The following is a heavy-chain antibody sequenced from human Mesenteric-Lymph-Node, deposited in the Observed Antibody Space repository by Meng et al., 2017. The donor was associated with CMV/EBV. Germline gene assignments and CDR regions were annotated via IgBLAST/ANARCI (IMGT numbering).Heavy chain of an antibody. CDR1: GYSISNGYY. Sequence: GSLRLSCSVSGYSISNGYYWSWIRQPPGKGLEWIGEINHSGSTNYNPSLKSRVTISVDTSKNQFSLKLSSVTAADTAVYYCARGSRIQLWFDPWGQGTLVTVSS. D-gene: IGHD5-18*01. CDR3: ARGSRIQLWFDP. V-gene: IGHV4-34*01. J-gene: IGHJ5*02. CDR2: INHSGST.